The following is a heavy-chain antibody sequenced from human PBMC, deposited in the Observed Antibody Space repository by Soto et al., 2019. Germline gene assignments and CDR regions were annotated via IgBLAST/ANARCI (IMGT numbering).Heavy chain of an antibody. Sequence: PSETLSLTCAVSGYSISSRYYWGWIRQPPGKGLEWIGSIYLSGSTYYNPSLKSRVTISVDTSKKQFSLKLTSVTAADTALYYCARSDRYGGPLDAWGPGTTVTVS. CDR1: GYSISSRYY. CDR3: ARSDRYGGPLDA. V-gene: IGHV4-38-2*01. J-gene: IGHJ6*02. D-gene: IGHD2-21*01. CDR2: IYLSGST.